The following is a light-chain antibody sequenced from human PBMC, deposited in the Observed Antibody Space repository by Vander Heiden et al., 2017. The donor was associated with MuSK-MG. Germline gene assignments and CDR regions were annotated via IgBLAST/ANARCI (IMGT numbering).Light chain of an antibody. CDR2: DAS. J-gene: IGKJ4*01. CDR3: QQRDSTPIT. CDR1: QSINSY. Sequence: DIQMTQSPSSLSASVGDRVTITCRASQSINSYLNWYQQKPGKAPKVLIHDASSLHSGVPSRFSGSGSATDFTLTIDKLQPEDFATYYCQQRDSTPITFGRGTKVEIK. V-gene: IGKV1-39*01.